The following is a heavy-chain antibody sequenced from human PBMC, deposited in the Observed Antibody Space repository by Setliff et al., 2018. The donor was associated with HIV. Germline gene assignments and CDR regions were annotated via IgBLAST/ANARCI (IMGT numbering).Heavy chain of an antibody. V-gene: IGHV6-1*01. CDR1: GDSVSSDSAA. D-gene: IGHD4-17*01. Sequence: SQTLSLTCVVSGDSVSSDSAAWNWIRQSPSRDLEWLGRTYYRSKWYNDYAPSVKSRIGINPDTSKNQFSLQLNSVTPDDTAVYFCARASKYGVRYYFDYWGLGTLVTVSS. CDR3: ARASKYGVRYYFDY. J-gene: IGHJ4*02. CDR2: TYYRSKWYN.